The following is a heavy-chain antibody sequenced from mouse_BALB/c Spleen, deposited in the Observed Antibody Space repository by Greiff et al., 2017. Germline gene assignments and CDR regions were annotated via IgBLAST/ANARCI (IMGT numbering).Heavy chain of an antibody. CDR3: AREGDWDAMDY. CDR1: GYTFTSYY. J-gene: IGHJ4*01. Sequence: VQLQQSGPELVKPGASVRISCKASGYTFTSYYIHWVKQRPGQGLEWIGWIYPGNVNTKYNEKFKGKATLTADKSSSTAYMQLSSLTSEDSAVYFCAREGDWDAMDYWGQGTSVTVSS. CDR2: IYPGNVNT. V-gene: IGHV1S56*01. D-gene: IGHD4-1*01.